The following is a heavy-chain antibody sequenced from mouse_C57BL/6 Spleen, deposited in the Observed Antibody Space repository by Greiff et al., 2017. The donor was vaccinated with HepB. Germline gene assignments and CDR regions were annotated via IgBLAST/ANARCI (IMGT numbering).Heavy chain of an antibody. CDR3: ARVDYGSSSDY. J-gene: IGHJ2*01. V-gene: IGHV1-69*01. D-gene: IGHD1-1*01. Sequence: VQLQQPGAELVMPGASVKLSCKASGYTFTSYWMHWVKQRPGQGLEWIGEIDPSDSYTNYNQKFKGKSTLTVDKSSSTAYMQLSSLTSEDSAVYYGARVDYGSSSDYWGQGTTLTVSS. CDR2: IDPSDSYT. CDR1: GYTFTSYW.